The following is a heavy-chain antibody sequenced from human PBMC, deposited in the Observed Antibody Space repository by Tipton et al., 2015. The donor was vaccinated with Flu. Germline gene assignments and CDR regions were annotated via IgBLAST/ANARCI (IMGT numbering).Heavy chain of an antibody. CDR3: ARVLQSFYYYAMDV. V-gene: IGHV3-53*04. Sequence: SLRLSCAASGFIVSSNYMSWVRQAPGKGLEWVSLIYSGDSTYYADSVKGRFTFSRHNSKNTLYLQMNSLRAEDTAVYYCARVLQSFYYYAMDVWGQGTTVTVSS. CDR2: IYSGDST. D-gene: IGHD5-24*01. CDR1: GFIVSSNY. J-gene: IGHJ6*02.